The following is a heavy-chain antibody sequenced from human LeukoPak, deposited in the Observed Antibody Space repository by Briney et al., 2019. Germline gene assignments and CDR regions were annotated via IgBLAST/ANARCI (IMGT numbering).Heavy chain of an antibody. V-gene: IGHV1-69*13. CDR1: GGSLSTYA. D-gene: IGHD2-15*01. CDR2: IIPFYSAT. Sequence: ASVKVSCTASGGSLSTYAINWVRQIPGRGLEWMGGIIPFYSATDYAQKLQGRVTITADESTNTAYMELNSLTSKDTAVYYCAGMVGYAYSDYWGQGTLVTVSS. J-gene: IGHJ4*02. CDR3: AGMVGYAYSDY.